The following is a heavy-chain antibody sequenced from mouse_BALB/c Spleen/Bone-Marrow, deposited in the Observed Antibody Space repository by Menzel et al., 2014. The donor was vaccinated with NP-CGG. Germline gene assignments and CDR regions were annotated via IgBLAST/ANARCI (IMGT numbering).Heavy chain of an antibody. V-gene: IGHV5-6-3*01. CDR1: GFTFSSYG. CDR3: ARIWYFDY. Sequence: DVKLVESGGGLVQPGGSLKLSCAASGFTFSSYGMSWVRQTPDKRLELVATINSNGGSTYYPDSVKGRFTISRDNAKNTLYLQMSSLKSEDAAMYYCARIWYFDYWGQGTSLTVPS. CDR2: INSNGGST. J-gene: IGHJ2*03.